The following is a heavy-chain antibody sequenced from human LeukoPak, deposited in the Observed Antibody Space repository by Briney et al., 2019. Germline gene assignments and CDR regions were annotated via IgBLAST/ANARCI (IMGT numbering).Heavy chain of an antibody. CDR3: ATIKRGIVGVSDAFDI. D-gene: IGHD1-26*01. CDR1: GDSVSSNSAT. J-gene: IGHJ3*02. Sequence: SQTLSLTCAISGDSVSSNSATWNWFRQSPSRGLEWLGRTYYRSQWFNEYALSVKSRITFNPDISKNQFSLQLNSVTPEDTAVYYCATIKRGIVGVSDAFDIWGQGTVVTVSS. V-gene: IGHV6-1*01. CDR2: TYYRSQWFN.